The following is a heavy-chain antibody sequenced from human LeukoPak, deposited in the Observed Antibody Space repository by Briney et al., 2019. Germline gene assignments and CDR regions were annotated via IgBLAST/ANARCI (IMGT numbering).Heavy chain of an antibody. CDR2: INPNSGGT. CDR3: AKDKDYYDSSDVLV. D-gene: IGHD3-22*01. Sequence: ASVKVSCKASGYTFTAYYMHWVRQAPGQGLEWMGWINPNSGGTNYAQKFQGRVTMTRDTSISTAYMELSRLSSDDTAVYYCAKDKDYYDSSDVLVWGQGTLVTVSS. V-gene: IGHV1-2*02. J-gene: IGHJ4*02. CDR1: GYTFTAYY.